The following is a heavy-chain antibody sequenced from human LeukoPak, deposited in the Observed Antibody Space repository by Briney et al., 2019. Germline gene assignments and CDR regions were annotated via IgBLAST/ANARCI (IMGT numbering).Heavy chain of an antibody. V-gene: IGHV3-23*01. CDR2: ISGGGGTT. Sequence: GGSLRLSCAASGFTFSSYAMNCVRQAPGKGLEWVSAISGGGGTTYYADSVKGRFTISRDISENTLFLQMNSLRPEDTAVYYCAKDRKGLSSGYDLEYFDYWGQGTLVTVSS. CDR1: GFTFSSYA. J-gene: IGHJ4*02. CDR3: AKDRKGLSSGYDLEYFDY. D-gene: IGHD5-12*01.